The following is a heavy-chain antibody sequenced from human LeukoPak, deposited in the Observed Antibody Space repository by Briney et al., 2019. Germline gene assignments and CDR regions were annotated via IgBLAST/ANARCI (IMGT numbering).Heavy chain of an antibody. CDR2: IYYSGST. Sequence: SETLSLTCTVSGGSISSGDYYWSWIRQPPGKGLEWIVYIYYSGSTYYNPSLKSRVTISVDTSKNQFSLKLSSVTAADTAVYYCARVLYYYDSSGYYSEPYYFDYWGQGTLVTVSS. CDR3: ARVLYYYDSSGYYSEPYYFDY. J-gene: IGHJ4*02. CDR1: GGSISSGDYY. V-gene: IGHV4-30-4*01. D-gene: IGHD3-22*01.